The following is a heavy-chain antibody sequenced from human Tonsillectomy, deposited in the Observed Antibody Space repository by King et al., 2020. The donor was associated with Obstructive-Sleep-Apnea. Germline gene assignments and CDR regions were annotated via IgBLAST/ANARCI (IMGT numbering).Heavy chain of an antibody. CDR1: GFTFSTYS. J-gene: IGHJ6*02. CDR3: VNNYDLWSGYYPYGMDV. CDR2: ISSSSSTT. V-gene: IGHV3-48*04. D-gene: IGHD3-3*01. Sequence: VQLVESGGGLVQPGGSLRLSCVASGFTFSTYSMNWVRQAPGKGLEWISHISSSSSTTYYADSVKGRFTISRDNAKNSLHLQMNSLRAEDTAVYYCVNNYDLWSGYYPYGMDVWGQGTTVTVSS.